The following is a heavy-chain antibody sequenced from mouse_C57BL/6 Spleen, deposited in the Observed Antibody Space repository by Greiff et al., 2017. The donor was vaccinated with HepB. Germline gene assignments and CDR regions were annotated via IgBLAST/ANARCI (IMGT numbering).Heavy chain of an antibody. V-gene: IGHV1-81*01. CDR2: IYPRSGNT. J-gene: IGHJ3*01. CDR3: ARRADYWAWFAY. Sequence: VQLQESGAELARPGASVKLSCKASGYTFTSYGISWVKQRTGQGLEWIGEIYPRSGNTYYNEKFKGKATLTADKSSSTAYMELRSLTSEDSAVYFCARRADYWAWFAYWGQGTLVTVSA. D-gene: IGHD2-13*01. CDR1: GYTFTSYG.